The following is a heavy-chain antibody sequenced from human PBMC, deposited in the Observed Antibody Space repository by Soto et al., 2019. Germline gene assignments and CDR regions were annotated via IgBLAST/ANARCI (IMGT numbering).Heavy chain of an antibody. CDR1: GFTFSSYS. CDR2: ISSSSSTI. CDR3: ARDRRITMVRGVIEGSDP. J-gene: IGHJ5*02. Sequence: EVQLVESGGGLVQPGGSLRLSCAASGFTFSSYSMNWVRQAPGKGLEWVSYISSSSSTIYYADSVKGRFTISRDNAKNSLYLQMNSLRAEDTAVYYCARDRRITMVRGVIEGSDPWGQGTLVTVSS. V-gene: IGHV3-48*01. D-gene: IGHD3-10*01.